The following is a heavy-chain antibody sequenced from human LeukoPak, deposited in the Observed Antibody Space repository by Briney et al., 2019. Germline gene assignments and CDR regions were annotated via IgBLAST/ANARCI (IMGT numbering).Heavy chain of an antibody. CDR1: GYTLTELS. V-gene: IGHV1-24*01. CDR2: FDPEDGET. CDR3: ATTLLRFLEVDY. J-gene: IGHJ4*02. Sequence: ASVKVSCKVSGYTLTELSMHWVRQAPGKGLEWMGGFDPEDGETIYAQKFQGRVTMTEDTSTDTAYMELSSLRSEDTAVYYCATTLLRFLEVDYWGQGTLVTVSS. D-gene: IGHD3-3*01.